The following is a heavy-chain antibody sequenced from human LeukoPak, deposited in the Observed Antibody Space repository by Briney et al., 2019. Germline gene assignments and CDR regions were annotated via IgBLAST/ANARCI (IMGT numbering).Heavy chain of an antibody. CDR3: AKGFDY. J-gene: IGHJ4*02. V-gene: IGHV3-30*18. CDR2: ISYDGSNK. CDR1: GFTFSSYA. Sequence: GGSLRLSCAASGFTFSSYAMSWVRQAPGKGLEWVAVISYDGSNKYYADSVKGRFTISRDNSKNTLYLQMNSLRAEDTAVYYCAKGFDYWGQGTLVTVSS.